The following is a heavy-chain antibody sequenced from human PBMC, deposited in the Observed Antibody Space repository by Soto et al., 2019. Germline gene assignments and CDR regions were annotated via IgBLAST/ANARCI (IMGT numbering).Heavy chain of an antibody. V-gene: IGHV1-69*01. CDR3: ARTEMATRTHSWYFDL. J-gene: IGHJ2*01. CDR2: IIPIFGTA. D-gene: IGHD5-12*01. Sequence: QVQLVQSGAEVKKPGSSVKVSCKASGGTFSSYAISWVRQAPGQGLEWMGGIIPIFGTANYAQKFQGRVTITADESTSTAYMELSSLRAEDTAVYYCARTEMATRTHSWYFDLWGRGTLVTVSS. CDR1: GGTFSSYA.